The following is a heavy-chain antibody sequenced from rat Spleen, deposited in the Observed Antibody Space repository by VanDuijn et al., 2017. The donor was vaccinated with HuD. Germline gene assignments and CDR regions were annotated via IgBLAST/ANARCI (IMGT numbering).Heavy chain of an antibody. V-gene: IGHV2-32*01. D-gene: IGHD1-6*01. J-gene: IGHJ2*01. Sequence: QVQLKESGPGLVQPSQTLSLTCTVSGFSLTSYHVHWVRQPPGKGLEWMGVMWNGGDTAYNSALKSRLSISRDTSKSQVFLKMSSLQTEETATYYCARDRMDYCYYFDYWGQGVMVTVSS. CDR1: GFSLTSYH. CDR3: ARDRMDYCYYFDY. CDR2: MWNGGDT.